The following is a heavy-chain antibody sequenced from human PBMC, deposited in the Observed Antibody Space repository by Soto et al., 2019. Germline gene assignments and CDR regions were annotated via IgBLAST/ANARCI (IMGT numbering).Heavy chain of an antibody. CDR1: GGSISSGGYY. D-gene: IGHD5-18*01. V-gene: IGHV4-31*11. CDR3: AREGDTASNWFDP. Sequence: SETLSLTCAVSGGSISSGGYYWSWIRQHPGKGLEWIGYIYYSGSTYYNPSLKSRVTISVDTSKNQFSLKLSSVTAADTAVYYCAREGDTASNWFDPWGQGTLVTVSS. J-gene: IGHJ5*02. CDR2: IYYSGST.